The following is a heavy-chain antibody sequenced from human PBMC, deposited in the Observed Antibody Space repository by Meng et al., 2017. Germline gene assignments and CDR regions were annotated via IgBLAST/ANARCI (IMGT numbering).Heavy chain of an antibody. V-gene: IGHV4-61*01. CDR3: ARVKITGTTRSIDY. J-gene: IGHJ4*02. Sequence: QLRWRVSGHAPVMPPGTLPLPCTVAGGSVSSGSYYWSWIRQPPGKGLEWIGYIYYSGSTNYNPSLKSRVTISVDTSKNQFSLKLSSVTAADTAVYYCARVKITGTTRSIDYWGQGTLVTVSS. D-gene: IGHD1-7*01. CDR2: IYYSGST. CDR1: GGSVSSGSYY.